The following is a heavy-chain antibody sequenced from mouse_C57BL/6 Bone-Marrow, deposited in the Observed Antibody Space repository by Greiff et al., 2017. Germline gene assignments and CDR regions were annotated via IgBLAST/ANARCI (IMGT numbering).Heavy chain of an antibody. CDR1: GYTFTDYY. D-gene: IGHD2-13*01. V-gene: IGHV1-19*01. CDR2: INPYNGGT. J-gene: IGHJ2*01. Sequence: EVQVVESGPVLVKPGASVKMSCKASGYTFTDYYMNWVKQSHGKSLEWIGVINPYNGGTSYNQKFKGKATLTVDKSSSTAYMELNSLTSEDSAVYYCARLGDYYFDYWGQGTTLTVSS. CDR3: ARLGDYYFDY.